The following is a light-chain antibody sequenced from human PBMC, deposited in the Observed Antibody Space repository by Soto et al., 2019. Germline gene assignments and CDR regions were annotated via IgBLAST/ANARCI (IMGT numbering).Light chain of an antibody. Sequence: VLGTIPAGLSVSPGEVATLSCRASQGIGDTLAWYQHKPGQAPRLLIYGASSRATGIPDRFSGSGSGTDFTLTISRLEPEDFAVYYCQQYGSSPQTFGQGTKV. CDR3: QQYGSSPQT. CDR1: QGIGDT. CDR2: GAS. V-gene: IGKV3-20*01. J-gene: IGKJ1*01.